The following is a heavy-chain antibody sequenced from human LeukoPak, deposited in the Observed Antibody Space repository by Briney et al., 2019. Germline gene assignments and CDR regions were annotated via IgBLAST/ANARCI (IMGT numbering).Heavy chain of an antibody. D-gene: IGHD3-22*01. J-gene: IGHJ4*02. CDR3: ARAYYYDDSAGSFDI. CDR1: GYTFINYY. V-gene: IGHV1-2*02. CDR2: INPNSGDT. Sequence: ASVKVSCKASGYTFINYYLHWVRQAPGQGLEWMGWINPNSGDTKYAEKFQGRVTLTRNTSIITAYMELSRLTSDDAAMYYCARAYYYDDSAGSFDIWGQGTLVTVSS.